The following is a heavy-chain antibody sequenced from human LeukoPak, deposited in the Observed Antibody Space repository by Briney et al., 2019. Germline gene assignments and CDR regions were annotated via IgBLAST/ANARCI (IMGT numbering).Heavy chain of an antibody. CDR3: ARGWGSSWYSGGAFDI. CDR2: INHSGST. V-gene: IGHV4-34*01. CDR1: GGSFSGYY. J-gene: IGHJ3*02. D-gene: IGHD6-13*01. Sequence: SETLSLTCAVYGGSFSGYYWSWIRQPPGKGLEWIGEINHSGSTNYNPSLKSRVTISVDTSKNQFSLKLSSVTAADTAVYYCARGWGSSWYSGGAFDIWGQGTMVTVSS.